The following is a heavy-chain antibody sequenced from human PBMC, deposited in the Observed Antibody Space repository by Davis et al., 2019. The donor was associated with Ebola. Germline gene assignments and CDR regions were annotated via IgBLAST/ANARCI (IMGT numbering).Heavy chain of an antibody. Sequence: SVKVSCKASGGTFSSYAISWVRQAPGQGLEWMGGIIPIFGTSNYAQKFQGRVTITADESTSTAYMELSSLRSEDTAVYYCATGVAPHYGRSYYYYGMDVWGQGTTVTVSS. CDR2: IIPIFGTS. CDR1: GGTFSSYA. CDR3: ATGVAPHYGRSYYYYGMDV. J-gene: IGHJ6*02. D-gene: IGHD3-10*01. V-gene: IGHV1-69*13.